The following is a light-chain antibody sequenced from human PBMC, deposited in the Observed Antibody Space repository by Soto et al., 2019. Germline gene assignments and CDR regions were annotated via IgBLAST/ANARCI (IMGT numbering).Light chain of an antibody. CDR3: QQYETYSPYT. Sequence: DIQMTQSPSTLSASVGDRVTITCRASQSIGSWLAWYRPKPWKAPELLISKASSLESGLPTRFSGSGSGTECTLTISNLQPDDFATYYCQQYETYSPYTVRQGTKLEI. J-gene: IGKJ2*01. CDR1: QSIGSW. CDR2: KAS. V-gene: IGKV1-5*03.